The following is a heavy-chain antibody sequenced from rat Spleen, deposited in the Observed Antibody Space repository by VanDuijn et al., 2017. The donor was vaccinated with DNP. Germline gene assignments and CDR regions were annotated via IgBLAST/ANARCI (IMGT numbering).Heavy chain of an antibody. CDR2: ITTSGATT. D-gene: IGHD1-4*01. CDR1: GFPFKNYW. CDR3: ARLLAGRSYYFDY. Sequence: EVQLVESGGDLVQPGRSLKLSCVASGFPFKNYWMTWIRQFPGKGLEWVASITTSGATTYYPDSMRGRFAISRDNAKNTLYLQMNSLRSEDTATYYCARLLAGRSYYFDYWGQGVMVTVSS. V-gene: IGHV5-31*01. J-gene: IGHJ2*01.